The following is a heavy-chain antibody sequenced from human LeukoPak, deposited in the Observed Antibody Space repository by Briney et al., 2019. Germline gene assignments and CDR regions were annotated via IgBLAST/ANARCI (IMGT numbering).Heavy chain of an antibody. CDR2: IYYSGST. CDR3: AATYYDILTGYSPYYFDY. CDR1: GGSISSYY. V-gene: IGHV4-59*01. J-gene: IGHJ4*02. D-gene: IGHD3-9*01. Sequence: SETLSLTCTVSGGSISSYYWSWIRQPPGKGLEWIGYIYYSGSTNYNPSLKSRVTTSVDTSKNQFSLKLSSVTAADTAVYYCAATYYDILTGYSPYYFDYWGQGTLVTVSS.